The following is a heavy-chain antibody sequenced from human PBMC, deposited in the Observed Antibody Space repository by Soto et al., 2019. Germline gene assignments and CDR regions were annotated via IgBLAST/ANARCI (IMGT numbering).Heavy chain of an antibody. CDR1: GYLFGNYG. J-gene: IGHJ6*02. CDR2: ISPYSGNT. CDR3: AMVENDVTPTPQDV. V-gene: IGHV1-18*01. Sequence: QVQLVQSGDAVRKPGSSVKVSCKASGYLFGNYGIAWVRQAPGQGLEWMGWISPYSGNTHYACKVQGRLTMTTDTSTSTAYKDLGSLTSDDTAVQYSAMVENDVTPTPQDVRGQGTTVTVAS. D-gene: IGHD1-1*01.